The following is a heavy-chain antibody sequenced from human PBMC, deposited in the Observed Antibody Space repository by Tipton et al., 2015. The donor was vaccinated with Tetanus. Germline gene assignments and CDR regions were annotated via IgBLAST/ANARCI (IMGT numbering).Heavy chain of an antibody. CDR3: ARPSTTVTPRAFDV. CDR2: ISHSGSS. V-gene: IGHV4-34*01. CDR1: GGSFSLYY. J-gene: IGHJ3*01. Sequence: TLSLTCTVSGGSFSLYYWNWVRQSPGKGLEWIGEISHSGSSSYSPSLESRVTISLNTSKNRFSLKLTSVTAADAAVYYCARPSTTVTPRAFDVWGQGTMVTVSS. D-gene: IGHD4-17*01.